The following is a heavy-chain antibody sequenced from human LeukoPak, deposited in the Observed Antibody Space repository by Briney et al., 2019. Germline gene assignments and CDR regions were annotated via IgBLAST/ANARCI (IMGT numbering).Heavy chain of an antibody. CDR2: IYYSGST. CDR1: GGSISSYY. CDR3: ATALYSSGWYYFDY. D-gene: IGHD6-19*01. V-gene: IGHV4-59*12. J-gene: IGHJ4*02. Sequence: PSETLSLTCTVSGGSISSYYWSWIRQPPGKGLEWIAYIYYSGSTNYNPSLKSRVTMSVDTSKNQFSLKLSSVTAADTAVYYCATALYSSGWYYFDYWGQGTLVTVSS.